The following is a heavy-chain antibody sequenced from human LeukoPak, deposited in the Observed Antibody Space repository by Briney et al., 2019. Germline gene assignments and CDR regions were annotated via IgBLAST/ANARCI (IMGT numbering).Heavy chain of an antibody. V-gene: IGHV3-7*05. D-gene: IGHD3-22*01. Sequence: GGSLRLSCAASGFSFSSFWMTWVRQAPGKGLEWVANINRNGGDQYYGDSVKGRFTISRDNTKNSLYLQMNSLRAEDTAMYYCTTYYDSGPSKDWGQGTLVTVSS. J-gene: IGHJ4*02. CDR2: INRNGGDQ. CDR3: TTYYDSGPSKD. CDR1: GFSFSSFW.